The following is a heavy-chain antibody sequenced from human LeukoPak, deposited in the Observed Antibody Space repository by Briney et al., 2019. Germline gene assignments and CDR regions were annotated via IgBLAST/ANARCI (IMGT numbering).Heavy chain of an antibody. CDR3: ARELMGLGNWFDP. CDR1: GYSISSGYY. J-gene: IGHJ5*02. Sequence: PSETLSLTCTVSGYSISSGYYWGWIRQPPGKGLKWSGSISHSGSTYYNPSLKSRVTMSVDTSKNQFSLKLSSVTAADTAVYYCARELMGLGNWFDPWGQGTLVTVSS. CDR2: ISHSGST. D-gene: IGHD3-10*01. V-gene: IGHV4-38-2*02.